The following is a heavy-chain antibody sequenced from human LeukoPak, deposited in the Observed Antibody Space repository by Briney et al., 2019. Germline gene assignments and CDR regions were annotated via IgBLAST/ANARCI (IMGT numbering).Heavy chain of an antibody. CDR2: MNPNSGNT. CDR1: GYTFTSYD. CDR3: ARINPLRYFDWSKRETPNWFDP. J-gene: IGHJ5*02. Sequence: ASVKVSCKASGYTFTSYDINWVRQATGQGLEWMGWMNPNSGNTGYAQKFQGRVTMTRNTSISTAYMELSSLRSDDTAVYYCARINPLRYFDWSKRETPNWFDPWSQGTLVTVSS. D-gene: IGHD3-9*01. V-gene: IGHV1-8*01.